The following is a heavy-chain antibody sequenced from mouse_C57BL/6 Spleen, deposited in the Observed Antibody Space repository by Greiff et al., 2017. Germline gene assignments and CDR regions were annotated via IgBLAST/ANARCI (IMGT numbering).Heavy chain of an antibody. J-gene: IGHJ4*01. CDR2: IDPSNSET. Sequence: QVQLQQPGAELVRPGSSVKLSCKASGYTFTSYWMHWVKQRPIQGLEWIGNIDPSNSETHYNQKFKDKATLTVDKSSSTAYMQLSSLTSEDSAVYYCARDLPNFAIDYWGQGTSVTVSS. CDR1: GYTFTSYW. CDR3: ARDLPNFAIDY. V-gene: IGHV1-52*01. D-gene: IGHD2-1*01.